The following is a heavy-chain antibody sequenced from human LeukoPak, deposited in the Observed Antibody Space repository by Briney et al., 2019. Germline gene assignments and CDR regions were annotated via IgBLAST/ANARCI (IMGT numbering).Heavy chain of an antibody. V-gene: IGHV1-69*05. D-gene: IGHD5-12*01. CDR2: IIPIFGTA. CDR1: GGTFSSYA. J-gene: IGHJ3*02. Sequence: VASVKVSCKASGGTFSSYAISWVRQAPGQGLEWMGRIIPIFGTANYAQKFQGRVTITTDESTSTAYMELSSLRSEDTAVYYCARDWTVARAFDIWGQGTMVTVSS. CDR3: ARDWTVARAFDI.